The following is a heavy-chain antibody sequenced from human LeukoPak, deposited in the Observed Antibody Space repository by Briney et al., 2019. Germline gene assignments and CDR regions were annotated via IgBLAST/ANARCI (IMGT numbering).Heavy chain of an antibody. J-gene: IGHJ5*02. Sequence: SETLSLTCTVSADSVSSSGYYWGWIRQPPGMGLEWVGSISYSGSTYYNPSLKSRVTISVDTSKNQFSLKLSSVTAADTAVYYCARQGVAGYPPIPTNWFDPWGQGTLVTVSS. CDR2: ISYSGST. CDR1: ADSVSSSGYY. CDR3: ARQGVAGYPPIPTNWFDP. D-gene: IGHD6-19*01. V-gene: IGHV4-39*01.